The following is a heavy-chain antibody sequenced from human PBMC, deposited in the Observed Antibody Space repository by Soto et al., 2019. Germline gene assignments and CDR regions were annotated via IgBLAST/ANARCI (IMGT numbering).Heavy chain of an antibody. D-gene: IGHD1-26*01. V-gene: IGHV1-18*01. CDR2: ISAYNGNT. CDR1: GYTFTSYG. CDR3: ASDGVGATKGRRYYYGMDV. J-gene: IGHJ6*02. Sequence: QVQLVQSGAEVKKPGASVKVSCKASGYTFTSYGISWVRQAPGQGLEWMGWISAYNGNTNYAQKRQGRSTMTTVTSTSTAYMEMSSLEIDDTAVYYCASDGVGATKGRRYYYGMDVLGQGTTVTGSS.